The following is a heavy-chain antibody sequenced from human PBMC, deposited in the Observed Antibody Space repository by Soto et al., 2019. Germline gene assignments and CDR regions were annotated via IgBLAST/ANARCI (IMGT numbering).Heavy chain of an antibody. D-gene: IGHD6-19*01. CDR2: IYYSGST. V-gene: IGHV4-39*01. CDR3: ARRYAVTGNHYFDY. CDR1: GDSISRSGYY. Sequence: SETLSLTCTVSGDSISRSGYYWGWIRRPPGKGREWIGSIYYSGSTFYNPSLESRVTISRDTTKNQFSLRLTSWTAADTAVYYCARRYAVTGNHYFDYWGQGILVTVSS. J-gene: IGHJ4*02.